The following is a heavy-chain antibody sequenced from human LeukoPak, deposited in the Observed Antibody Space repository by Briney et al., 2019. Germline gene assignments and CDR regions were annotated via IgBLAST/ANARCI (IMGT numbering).Heavy chain of an antibody. CDR2: ILYDGSNK. J-gene: IGHJ4*02. CDR3: ARQWLGSFDY. CDR1: GFTFSSYA. Sequence: GGSLRLSCAASGFTFSSYAMHWVRQAPGKGLEWVAVILYDGSNKYYADSVKGRFTISSDNSKNTLYLQMSSLRAEDTAVYYCARQWLGSFDYWGQGTLVTVSS. D-gene: IGHD6-19*01. V-gene: IGHV3-30-3*01.